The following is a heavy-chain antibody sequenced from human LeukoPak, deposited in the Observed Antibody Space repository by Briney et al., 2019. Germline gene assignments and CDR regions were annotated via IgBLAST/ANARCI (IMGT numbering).Heavy chain of an antibody. Sequence: GGSLRLSCAASGFTFGAYCMHWVRQPPGKGLGWVSAINWNSDTIHYADSVRGRFTISRDNAKNTLYLQMNSLRVEDTAFYFCTKDISSGRPAPYGMDVWGHGTTVTVSS. V-gene: IGHV3-9*01. D-gene: IGHD3-10*01. CDR1: GFTFGAYC. CDR3: TKDISSGRPAPYGMDV. CDR2: INWNSDTI. J-gene: IGHJ6*02.